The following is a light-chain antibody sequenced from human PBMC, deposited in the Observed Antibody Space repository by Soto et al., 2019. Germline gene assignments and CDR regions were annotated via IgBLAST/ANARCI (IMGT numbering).Light chain of an antibody. Sequence: QSDLAQPASVSGSPGQSITISCTETSSDVGAYDAVSLYQQYPGKARQVIIYRGIKRPSGVSSRFSGSVSVNTASLTVSGLQSEDEAEYFCCSSAPESTYVFGTGTKVTVL. CDR1: SSDVGAYDA. V-gene: IGLV2-23*01. CDR3: CSSAPESTYV. CDR2: RGI. J-gene: IGLJ1*01.